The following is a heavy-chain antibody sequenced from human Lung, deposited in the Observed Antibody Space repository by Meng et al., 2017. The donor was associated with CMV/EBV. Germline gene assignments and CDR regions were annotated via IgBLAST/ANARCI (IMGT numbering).Heavy chain of an antibody. D-gene: IGHD3-3*01. Sequence: GGSLRLXCKGSGYSFTSYWIGWVRQMPGKGLEWMGIIYPGDSDTRYSPSFQGQVTISADKSISTAYLQWSSLKASDTAMYYCARQGITIFGVDYYYYYGMDVXGQGXTVTVSS. CDR1: GYSFTSYW. V-gene: IGHV5-51*01. CDR3: ARQGITIFGVDYYYYYGMDV. CDR2: IYPGDSDT. J-gene: IGHJ6*02.